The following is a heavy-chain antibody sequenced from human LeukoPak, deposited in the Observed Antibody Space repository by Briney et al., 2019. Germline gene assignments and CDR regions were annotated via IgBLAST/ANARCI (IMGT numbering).Heavy chain of an antibody. CDR2: ISYDGSNK. D-gene: IGHD5-18*01. CDR3: ARGGGYSYGLY. J-gene: IGHJ4*02. CDR1: GFTFSSYA. V-gene: IGHV3-30-3*01. Sequence: GGSLRLSCAASGFTFSSYAMHWVRQAPGKGLEWVAVISYDGSNKYYADSVKGRFTISRDNSKNTLYLQMNSLRAEDTAVYYCARGGGYSYGLYWGQGTLVTVSS.